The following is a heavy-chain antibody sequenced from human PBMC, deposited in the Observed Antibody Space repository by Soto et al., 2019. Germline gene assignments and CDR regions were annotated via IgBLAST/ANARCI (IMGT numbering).Heavy chain of an antibody. J-gene: IGHJ4*02. CDR2: FDPEDGET. D-gene: IGHD7-27*01. Sequence: ASVKVSCKVSGYTLTELSMHWVRQAPGKGLEWMGGFDPEDGETIYAQKFQGRVTMTEDTSTDTAYMELSSLRSEDTAVYYCATVSNLAMDFDYWGQGTLVTVSS. CDR3: ATVSNLAMDFDY. V-gene: IGHV1-24*01. CDR1: GYTLTELS.